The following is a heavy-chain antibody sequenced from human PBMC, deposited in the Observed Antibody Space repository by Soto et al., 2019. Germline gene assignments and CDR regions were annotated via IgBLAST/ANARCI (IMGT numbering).Heavy chain of an antibody. D-gene: IGHD4-17*01. Sequence: SETLSLTCSVSGGSVSNKTYYWSWIRQPPGKRLEWIGYVYYSGTTNYNPSLKSRVTISVDLSKNQFSLRLSSVTTADTALYYCARTTAVPNTLRSRYFFDYWGQGTRVTVSS. J-gene: IGHJ4*02. CDR1: GGSVSNKTYY. V-gene: IGHV4-61*01. CDR2: VYYSGTT. CDR3: ARTTAVPNTLRSRYFFDY.